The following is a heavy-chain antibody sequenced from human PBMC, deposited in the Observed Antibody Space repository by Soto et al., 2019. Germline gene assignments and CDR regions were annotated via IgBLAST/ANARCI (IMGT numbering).Heavy chain of an antibody. CDR2: IYSDGNT. Sequence: GGSLRLSCAASGFTASSNYMNWVRQAPGRGLEWVSVIYSDGNTYYADSVKGRFTISRHNSRNTVYLQMNSLRAEETAVYYCARDQGGGSFDIWGQGTMVTVSS. J-gene: IGHJ3*02. CDR3: ARDQGGGSFDI. CDR1: GFTASSNY. V-gene: IGHV3-53*04.